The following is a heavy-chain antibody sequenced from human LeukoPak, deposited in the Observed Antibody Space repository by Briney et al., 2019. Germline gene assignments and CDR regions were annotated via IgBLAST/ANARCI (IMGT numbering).Heavy chain of an antibody. CDR3: AKSTDYCGGDCYDDDAFDI. Sequence: PGGSLRLSCAASGFTFSSYAMHWVRQAPGKGLEWVAVISYDGSNKYYADSVKGRFTISRDNSKNTLYLQMNSLRAEDTAVYYCAKSTDYCGGDCYDDDAFDIWGQGTMVTVSS. V-gene: IGHV3-30-3*02. D-gene: IGHD2-21*02. J-gene: IGHJ3*02. CDR2: ISYDGSNK. CDR1: GFTFSSYA.